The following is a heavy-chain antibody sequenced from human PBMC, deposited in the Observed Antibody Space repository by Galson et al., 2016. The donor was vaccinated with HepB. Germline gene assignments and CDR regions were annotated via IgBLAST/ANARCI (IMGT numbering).Heavy chain of an antibody. D-gene: IGHD6-19*01. CDR3: ARKQYGSFSGWFDP. Sequence: SVKVSCKASGYTFTSHGIGWVRQAPGQGLEWMGWISTDNGNTNYAQKFQGRVTMTTDTSTSTAYMELRSLRSDDTAVYYCARKQYGSFSGWFDPWGQGTLVTVSS. V-gene: IGHV1-18*04. CDR1: GYTFTSHG. CDR2: ISTDNGNT. J-gene: IGHJ5*02.